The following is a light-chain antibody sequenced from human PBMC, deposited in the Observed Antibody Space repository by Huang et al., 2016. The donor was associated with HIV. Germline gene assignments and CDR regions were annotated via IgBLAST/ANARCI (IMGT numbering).Light chain of an antibody. V-gene: IGKV3-15*01. Sequence: EIVMTQSPATLSVSPGERATLSRRASQSVGSDLAWYQQKPGQAPRLLIHGASTRATGIPARFSGSGSGTEFTLTISNLQSEDFAVYYCQQYKNWPPLTFGGGTKVESK. CDR2: GAS. CDR3: QQYKNWPPLT. CDR1: QSVGSD. J-gene: IGKJ4*01.